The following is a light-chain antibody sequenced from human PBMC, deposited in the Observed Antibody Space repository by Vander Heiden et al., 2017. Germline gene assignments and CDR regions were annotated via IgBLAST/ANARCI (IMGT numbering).Light chain of an antibody. CDR2: RSD. J-gene: IGLJ1*01. V-gene: IGLV1-47*01. CDR3: CVWYDTVNGYV. CDR1: SSNIGMHH. Sequence: QSLVTQPPSASGTPAERATISCSGSSSNIGMHHFYWYQHHPGAAPKLVIYRSDQRPSLFAVQFSVSKSYTSASLSISGLRSEDEDDYYCCVWYDTVNGYVFGSGTQVTVL.